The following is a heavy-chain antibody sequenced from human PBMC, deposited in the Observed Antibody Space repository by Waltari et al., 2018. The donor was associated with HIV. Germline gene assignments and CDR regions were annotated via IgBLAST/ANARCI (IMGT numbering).Heavy chain of an antibody. V-gene: IGHV4-34*02. Sequence: QVQLQQWGTGLSKPSETLSLTCAVHGGASSNYYWSWIRQPPGKGLEWIAEINHCGRTNYNPSLKSRLTISVDTSKTQCSVKLTSVTAADTAVYFCARGQYGPGSREDYCGQGTLVTVAS. J-gene: IGHJ4*02. CDR3: ARGQYGPGSREDY. CDR2: INHCGRT. CDR1: GGASSNYY. D-gene: IGHD3-10*01.